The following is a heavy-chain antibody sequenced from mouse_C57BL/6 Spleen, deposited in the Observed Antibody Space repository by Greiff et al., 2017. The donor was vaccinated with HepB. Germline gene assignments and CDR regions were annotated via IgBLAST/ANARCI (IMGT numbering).Heavy chain of an antibody. Sequence: EVMLVESGGGLVKPGGSLKLSCAASGFTFSDYGMHWVRQAPEKGLEWVAYISSGSSTIYYADTVKGRFTISRDNAKNTLFLQMTSLRSEDTAMYYCARPITTVVAMRAMDYWGQGTSVTVSS. V-gene: IGHV5-17*01. CDR3: ARPITTVVAMRAMDY. J-gene: IGHJ4*01. CDR1: GFTFSDYG. CDR2: ISSGSSTI. D-gene: IGHD1-1*01.